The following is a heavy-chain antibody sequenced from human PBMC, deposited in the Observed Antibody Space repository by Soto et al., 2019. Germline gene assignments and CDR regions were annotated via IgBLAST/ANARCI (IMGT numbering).Heavy chain of an antibody. D-gene: IGHD6-13*01. CDR2: ISYDGSNK. V-gene: IGHV3-30*18. Sequence: QVQLVESGGGVVQPGRSLRLSCAASGFSFSSYGMHWVRQAPSKGLEWVAVISYDGSNKYYADSVKGRFTISRDNFKNTLYLQMNSLRAEYTAVYYCAKGDQFTSTWYEYYYMDVWGKGTTVTVSS. CDR1: GFSFSSYG. J-gene: IGHJ6*03. CDR3: AKGDQFTSTWYEYYYMDV.